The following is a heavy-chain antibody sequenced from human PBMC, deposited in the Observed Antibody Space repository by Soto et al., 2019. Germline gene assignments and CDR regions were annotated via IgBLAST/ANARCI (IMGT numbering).Heavy chain of an antibody. CDR2: ISANDVGT. CDR3: ARGPITQTSFIDH. CDR1: GFTLRNYA. V-gene: IGHV3-23*01. J-gene: IGHJ4*02. D-gene: IGHD1-20*01. Sequence: ESGGGVVQPGGSLRLSCEASGFTLRNYAMTWIRQAPGKGLDWVSLISANDVGTYYAESVKTRFTISRDNSKDTLYLQMHSLRSDDTAVYFCARGPITQTSFIDHWGQGTLVSVSS.